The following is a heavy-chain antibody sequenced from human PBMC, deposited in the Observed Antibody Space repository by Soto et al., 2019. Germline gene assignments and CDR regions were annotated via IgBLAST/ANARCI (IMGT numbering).Heavy chain of an antibody. CDR1: GGTFSSYA. CDR2: IIPIFGTA. Sequence: SVKVSCKASGGTFSSYAISWVRQAPGQGLEWMGGIIPIFGTANYAQKFQGRVTITADESTSTAYMELSSLRSEDTAVYYCASPRIRNGWFDPWGQGTLVTVSS. CDR3: ASPRIRNGWFDP. D-gene: IGHD3-3*02. J-gene: IGHJ5*02. V-gene: IGHV1-69*13.